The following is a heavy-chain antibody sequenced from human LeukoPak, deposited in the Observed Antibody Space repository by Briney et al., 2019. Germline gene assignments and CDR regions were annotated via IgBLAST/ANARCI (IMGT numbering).Heavy chain of an antibody. D-gene: IGHD2-15*01. CDR1: GFSFSTYS. Sequence: PGGSLRLSCAVSGFSFSTYSMNWVRQAPGKGLEWVSYISTSSSTIYYADSVKGRFTISRDNAKNSLYLQMNSLRAEDTAVYYCARAGGYCSGGSCYRTIYYYYYMDVWGKGTTVTVSS. J-gene: IGHJ6*03. CDR2: ISTSSSTI. CDR3: ARAGGYCSGGSCYRTIYYYYYMDV. V-gene: IGHV3-48*01.